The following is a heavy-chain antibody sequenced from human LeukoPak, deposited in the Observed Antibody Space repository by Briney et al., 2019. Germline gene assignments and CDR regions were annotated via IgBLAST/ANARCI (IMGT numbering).Heavy chain of an antibody. Sequence: PGGSLRLSCAASGFTFSSYAMSWVRQAPGKGLEWGSAISGSGGSTYYADSVKGRFTISRDNSKNTLYLQMNSLRAEDTAVYYCAKVMGSSGYYSRFGYWGQGTLVTVSS. J-gene: IGHJ4*02. CDR1: GFTFSSYA. D-gene: IGHD3-22*01. CDR2: ISGSGGST. V-gene: IGHV3-23*01. CDR3: AKVMGSSGYYSRFGY.